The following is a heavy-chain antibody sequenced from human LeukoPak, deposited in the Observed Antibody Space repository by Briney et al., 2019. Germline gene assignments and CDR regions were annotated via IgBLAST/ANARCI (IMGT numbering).Heavy chain of an antibody. Sequence: SETLSLTCAVYGGSFSGYYWSWIRQPPGKGLEWIGEINHSGSTNYNPSLKSRATISVDTSKNQFSLKLSSVTAADTAVYYCASRYPYDYGGNFDYWGQGTLVTVSS. CDR2: INHSGST. CDR3: ASRYPYDYGGNFDY. J-gene: IGHJ4*02. V-gene: IGHV4-34*01. CDR1: GGSFSGYY. D-gene: IGHD4-17*01.